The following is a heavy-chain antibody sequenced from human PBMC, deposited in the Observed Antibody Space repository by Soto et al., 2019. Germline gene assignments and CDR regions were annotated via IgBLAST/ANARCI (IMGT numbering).Heavy chain of an antibody. CDR2: INTDGTST. D-gene: IGHD2-2*01. V-gene: IGHV3-74*01. Sequence: PGGSLRLSCEASGMNFGGYWMHWVRQAPGKGLVWVSEINTDGTSTNYADSLKGRFTISRDNARDTLYLQMNSLSVEDTAVYYCATLPAPVDFWGQGTLVTVSS. CDR3: ATLPAPVDF. J-gene: IGHJ4*02. CDR1: GMNFGGYW.